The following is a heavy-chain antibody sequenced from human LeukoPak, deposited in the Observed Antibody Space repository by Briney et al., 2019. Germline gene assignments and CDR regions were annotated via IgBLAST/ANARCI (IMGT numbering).Heavy chain of an antibody. J-gene: IGHJ4*02. Sequence: PGGSLRLSCEASRFKFSRYGMHWVRQAPGKGLQWVAVISYDGTNKYYGDSVKGRFTISRDNSKNTLYLQMNSLRAEDTAVYYCAKDSSSSSMVHLLDYWGQGTLVTVSS. CDR2: ISYDGTNK. CDR1: RFKFSRYG. D-gene: IGHD6-13*01. V-gene: IGHV3-30*18. CDR3: AKDSSSSSMVHLLDY.